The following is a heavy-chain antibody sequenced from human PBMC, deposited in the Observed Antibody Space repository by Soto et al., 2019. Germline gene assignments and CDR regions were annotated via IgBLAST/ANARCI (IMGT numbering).Heavy chain of an antibody. CDR3: ASRYSSGWYDYYYYMDV. CDR1: GFTFSDHY. D-gene: IGHD6-19*01. Sequence: GGSLRLSCAASGFTFSDHYMSWIRQAPGKGLEWVSYISSSGSSIYYADSVKGRFTVSRDNAKNSLFLQMNSLRAEDTAVYYCASRYSSGWYDYYYYMDVWGKGTTVTVSS. V-gene: IGHV3-11*01. CDR2: ISSSGSSI. J-gene: IGHJ6*03.